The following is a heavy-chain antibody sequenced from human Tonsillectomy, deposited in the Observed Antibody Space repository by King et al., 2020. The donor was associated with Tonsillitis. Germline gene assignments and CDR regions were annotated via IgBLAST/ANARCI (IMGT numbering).Heavy chain of an antibody. CDR2: INWNGGSL. CDR1: GFTFDDYA. D-gene: IGHD5-24*01. J-gene: IGHJ6*02. Sequence: VQLVESGGGLVQPGRSLRLSCTASGFTFDDYAMHWVRQAPGKGLEWVSGINWNGGSLGYADSVKGRFTISRDNAKNSLFLQMNSLRVEDTALYYCTKDAQLALSFYYFYGLDVWGHGTPVTVSS. CDR3: TKDAQLALSFYYFYGLDV. V-gene: IGHV3-9*01.